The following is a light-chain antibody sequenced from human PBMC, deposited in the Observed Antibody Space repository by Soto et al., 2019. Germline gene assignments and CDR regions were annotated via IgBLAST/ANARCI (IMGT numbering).Light chain of an antibody. CDR2: DVN. CDR3: CSYAGTYTRV. V-gene: IGLV2-11*01. CDR1: SSDVANYKY. Sequence: ALTQPRSVSGSPGQSVTMSCTRTSSDVANYKYVSWYQQHPGKAPKLMIYDVNKRPSGVPYRFSGSKSGNTASLTISGLQAEDEADYYCCSYAGTYTRVFGTGTKVTVL. J-gene: IGLJ1*01.